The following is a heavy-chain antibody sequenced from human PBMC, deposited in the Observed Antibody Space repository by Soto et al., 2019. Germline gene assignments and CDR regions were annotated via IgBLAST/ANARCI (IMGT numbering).Heavy chain of an antibody. D-gene: IGHD2-15*01. V-gene: IGHV1-18*04. J-gene: IGHJ4*02. Sequence: QVQLVQSGAEVKKPGASVKVSCKASGYTFTSYGISWVRQAPGQGLEWMGWISAYNGNTNNAQKLQGRVTMSTDTFTSTAYMELRSLRSDDTAVYYCGGGCSGGSCHPGAIYYWGQGTLVTVSS. CDR2: ISAYNGNT. CDR3: GGGCSGGSCHPGAIYY. CDR1: GYTFTSYG.